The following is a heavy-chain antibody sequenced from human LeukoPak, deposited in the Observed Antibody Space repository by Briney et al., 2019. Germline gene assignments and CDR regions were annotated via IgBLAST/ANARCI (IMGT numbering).Heavy chain of an antibody. CDR1: GFTFSSYS. CDR2: ISSSSSYI. Sequence: PGGSLRLSCAASGFTFSSYSMNWVRQAPGKGLEWVSSISSSSSYIYYADSVKGRFTISRDNAKNSLYLQMNSLRAEDTAVYYCARRSGDGWYFDLWGRGTLVTVSS. V-gene: IGHV3-21*01. CDR3: ARRSGDGWYFDL. D-gene: IGHD7-27*01. J-gene: IGHJ2*01.